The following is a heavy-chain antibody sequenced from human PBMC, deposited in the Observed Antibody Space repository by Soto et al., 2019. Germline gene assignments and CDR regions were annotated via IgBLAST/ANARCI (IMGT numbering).Heavy chain of an antibody. J-gene: IGHJ5*02. CDR2: IYYSGST. Sequence: SETLSLTGSVAGGSIGSYYWSWIRQPTGKGLEWMGYIYYSGSTNYNPSLKCRVTISVDTSKNQFSLNLSSVTAADTALYTCARVPYRSSLWWFDPWGQGTLVTVPS. CDR3: ARVPYRSSLWWFDP. CDR1: GGSIGSYY. D-gene: IGHD6-13*01. V-gene: IGHV4-59*01.